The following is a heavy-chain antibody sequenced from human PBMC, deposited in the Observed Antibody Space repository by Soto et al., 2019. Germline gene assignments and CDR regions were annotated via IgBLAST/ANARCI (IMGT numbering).Heavy chain of an antibody. CDR1: GFTFSTYA. V-gene: IGHV3-23*01. J-gene: IGHJ4*02. CDR3: AKDRNYPRDQFHY. CDR2: ISANGQGI. D-gene: IGHD1-7*01. Sequence: GGSLRLSCAASGFTFSTYALSWVRQAPGKGLEWVSAISANGQGIYYADSVRGRFTISRDNSKNTIFLHMDSLRAEDTAVYYCAKDRNYPRDQFHYWGPRTLVTVSS.